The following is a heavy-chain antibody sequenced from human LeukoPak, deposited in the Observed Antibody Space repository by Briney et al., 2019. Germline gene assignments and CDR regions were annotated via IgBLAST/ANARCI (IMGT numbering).Heavy chain of an antibody. CDR3: ARERELAYFDY. CDR2: ISSSSSYI. V-gene: IGHV3-21*01. Sequence: GGSLRLSCAASGFTFSGYGMHWVRQAPGKGLEWVSSISSSSSYIYYADSVKGRFTISRDNAKNSLYLQMNSLRAEDTAVYYCARERELAYFDYWGQGTLVTVSS. CDR1: GFTFSGYG. J-gene: IGHJ4*02. D-gene: IGHD1-1*01.